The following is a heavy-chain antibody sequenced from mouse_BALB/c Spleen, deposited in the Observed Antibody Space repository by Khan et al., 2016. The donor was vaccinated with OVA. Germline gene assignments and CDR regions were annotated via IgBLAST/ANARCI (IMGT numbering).Heavy chain of an antibody. Sequence: QIQLVQSGPELKKPGETVKISCKASGYSFTNYGMNWVKQAPGKGLKWMGWINTNTGEPSYAEEFKGRFAFSLETSAGTAYLQINNLKNEDTASYFCARRFRTAYPLYYYAMDNWGQGTSVTGSA. J-gene: IGHJ4*01. CDR3: ARRFRTAYPLYYYAMDN. CDR2: INTNTGEP. CDR1: GYSFTNYG. D-gene: IGHD1-2*01. V-gene: IGHV9-3*02.